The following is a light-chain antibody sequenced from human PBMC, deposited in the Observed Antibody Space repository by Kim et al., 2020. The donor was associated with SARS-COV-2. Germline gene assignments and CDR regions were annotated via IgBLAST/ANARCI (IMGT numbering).Light chain of an antibody. Sequence: EIVMTQSPATLSVSPGETVTLSCRVSQSVSSTSFAWYQQKPGQAPRLLIYAASVRATGVPARFSGSGSGTEFSLTITSLQSEDSAIYYCQQYDKWPLYTFGQGTKLEIK. CDR1: QSVSST. CDR3: QQYDKWPLYT. CDR2: AAS. J-gene: IGKJ2*01. V-gene: IGKV3-15*01.